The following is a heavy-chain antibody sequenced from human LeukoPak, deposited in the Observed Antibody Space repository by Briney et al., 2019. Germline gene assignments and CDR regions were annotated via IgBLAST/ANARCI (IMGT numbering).Heavy chain of an antibody. J-gene: IGHJ5*01. CDR2: VDRSGGST. V-gene: IGHV3-23*01. D-gene: IGHD4-17*01. Sequence: LGDSLRLSCAASGFSFNIYAMSWVRQAPGKGLEWVAAVDRSGGSTFYADSVKGRFTISKDNSKNTLYLQINSLRVDDTAIYYCARGSHGEHDSWGQGTLVTVSS. CDR3: ARGSHGEHDS. CDR1: GFSFNIYA.